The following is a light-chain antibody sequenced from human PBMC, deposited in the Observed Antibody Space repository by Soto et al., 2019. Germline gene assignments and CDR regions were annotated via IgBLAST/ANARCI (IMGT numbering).Light chain of an antibody. V-gene: IGKV1-5*01. CDR3: QQYNTYST. CDR2: DAS. CDR1: HSIRNW. Sequence: DIQMTQSPCALAASVGCRVTITFRASHSIRNWLAWYQQKPGKAPNPLIYDASSLKSGVPARFSGSGSGTEFNLNISSLQPDDFATYYCQQYNTYSTFGQGTRLEI. J-gene: IGKJ5*01.